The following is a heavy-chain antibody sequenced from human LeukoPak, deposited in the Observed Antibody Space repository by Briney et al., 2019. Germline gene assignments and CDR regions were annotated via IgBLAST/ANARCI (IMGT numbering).Heavy chain of an antibody. D-gene: IGHD6-19*01. V-gene: IGHV3-30-3*01. CDR1: GFTFSSYA. Sequence: GRSLRLSCAASGFTFSSYAMHWVRQAPGKGLEWVAVISYDGSNKYYADSVKGRFTTSRDNSKNTLYLQMNSLRAEDTAVYYCARGKTWLPDAFDIWGQGTMVTVSS. J-gene: IGHJ3*02. CDR2: ISYDGSNK. CDR3: ARGKTWLPDAFDI.